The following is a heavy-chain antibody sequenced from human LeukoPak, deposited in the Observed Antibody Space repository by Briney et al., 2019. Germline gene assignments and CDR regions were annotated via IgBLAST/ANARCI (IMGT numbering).Heavy chain of an antibody. D-gene: IGHD1-26*01. CDR1: GDSISSSRFY. CDR2: ILYSGRT. Sequence: SETLSLTCTVSGDSISSSRFYWAWIRQPPGKGLEWIGSILYSGRTFYNPSLKSRVTISVDTSKNQFSLRPGSVTASDTAVYYCARRDVGATIDYWGQGTLVTVSS. CDR3: ARRDVGATIDY. V-gene: IGHV4-39*01. J-gene: IGHJ4*02.